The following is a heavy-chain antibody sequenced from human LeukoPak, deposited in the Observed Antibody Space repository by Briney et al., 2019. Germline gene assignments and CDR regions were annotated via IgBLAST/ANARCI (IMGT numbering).Heavy chain of an antibody. CDR2: ISGSGGST. CDR1: GFTFSSYV. J-gene: IGHJ4*02. V-gene: IGHV3-23*01. Sequence: GGSLRLSCAGSGFTFSSYVMSWVRQAPGKGLEWVSAISGSGGSTFYADSVKGRFTISRDNSENTLYLQMSSLRAEDTAAYYCARGYDSSGYYTEFGYWGQGTLVTVSS. D-gene: IGHD3-22*01. CDR3: ARGYDSSGYYTEFGY.